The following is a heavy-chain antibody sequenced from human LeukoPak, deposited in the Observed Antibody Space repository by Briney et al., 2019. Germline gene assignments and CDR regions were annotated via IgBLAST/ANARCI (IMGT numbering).Heavy chain of an antibody. Sequence: PSETLSLTCAVYGESFSVYYWTWIRQPPGKGLEWIGHIYHSGTTYYNPSLKSRVSISGDRSKNQFSLNLNSMTAADTAVYYCARAPFFGGLDSWGQGTLVIVSS. D-gene: IGHD3-10*01. V-gene: IGHV4-34*01. CDR3: ARAPFFGGLDS. CDR1: GESFSVYY. J-gene: IGHJ4*02. CDR2: IYHSGTT.